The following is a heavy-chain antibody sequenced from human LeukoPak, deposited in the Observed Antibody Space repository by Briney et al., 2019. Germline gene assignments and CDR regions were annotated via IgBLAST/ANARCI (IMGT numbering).Heavy chain of an antibody. Sequence: SCKASGYTFTGYYMHWVRQAPGQGLEWVAFIRYDGSNKYYADSVKGRFTISRDNSKNTLYLQMNSLRAEDTAVYYCAKGLRSDPRDYWGQGTLVTVSS. J-gene: IGHJ4*02. CDR3: AKGLRSDPRDY. CDR2: IRYDGSNK. D-gene: IGHD4-17*01. CDR1: GYTFTGYY. V-gene: IGHV3-30*02.